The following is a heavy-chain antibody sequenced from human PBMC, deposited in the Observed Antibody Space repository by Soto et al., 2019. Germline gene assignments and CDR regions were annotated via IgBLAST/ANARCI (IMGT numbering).Heavy chain of an antibody. CDR3: ARGLSPLGYCSGGSCYSPIDY. CDR2: ISAYNGNT. V-gene: IGHV1-18*01. J-gene: IGHJ4*02. CDR1: GYTFTSYG. Sequence: ASVKVSCKASGYTFTSYGISWVRQAPGQGLEWMGWISAYNGNTNYAQKLQGRVTMTTDTSTSTAYMELRSLRSDDTAVYYCARGLSPLGYCSGGSCYSPIDYWGQGTLVTSPQ. D-gene: IGHD2-15*01.